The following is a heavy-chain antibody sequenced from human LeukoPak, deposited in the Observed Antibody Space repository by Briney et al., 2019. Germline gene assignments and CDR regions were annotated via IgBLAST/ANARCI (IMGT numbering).Heavy chain of an antibody. V-gene: IGHV6-1*01. CDR2: TYYRSKWYN. CDR3: VRDQAGLDY. J-gene: IGHJ4*02. Sequence: SQTLSLTCAISGDSVSSNSGAWNWIRQSPSRGLEWLGRTYYRSKWYNDYAESVKSRINIKPDTSRNQFSLQPNSVTPEDTAVYYCVRDQAGLDYWGQGTLVTVSS. D-gene: IGHD6-13*01. CDR1: GDSVSSNSGA.